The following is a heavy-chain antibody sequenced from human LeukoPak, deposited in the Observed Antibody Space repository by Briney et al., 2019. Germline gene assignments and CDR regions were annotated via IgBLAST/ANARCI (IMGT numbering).Heavy chain of an antibody. CDR2: IYYSGST. CDR1: GGSISSYY. Sequence: SETLSLTCTVSGGSISSYYWSWIRQPPGKGLEWIGYIYYSGSTNYNPSLKSRVTISVDTSKNQFSLKLSSVTAADTAVYYCARERTYYGSGSYYTDYWGQGTLVTVSS. D-gene: IGHD3-10*01. V-gene: IGHV4-59*01. CDR3: ARERTYYGSGSYYTDY. J-gene: IGHJ4*02.